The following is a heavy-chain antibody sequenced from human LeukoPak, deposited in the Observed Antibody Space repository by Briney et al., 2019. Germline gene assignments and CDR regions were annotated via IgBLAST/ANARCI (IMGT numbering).Heavy chain of an antibody. Sequence: GEALQIFCWGSGYSFTSYWIGWVRQMPGKGREGMGIIYPGDSDSRYSPSFHCQVTISAEKSISTAYLQWSSLKASDNAMYYCARQTDAFDIWGEGTMVTVSS. J-gene: IGHJ3*02. V-gene: IGHV5-51*01. CDR3: ARQTDAFDI. CDR2: IYPGDSDS. CDR1: GYSFTSYW.